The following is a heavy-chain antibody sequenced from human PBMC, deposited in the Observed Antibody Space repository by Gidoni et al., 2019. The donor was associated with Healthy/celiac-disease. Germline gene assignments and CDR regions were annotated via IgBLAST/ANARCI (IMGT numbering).Heavy chain of an antibody. Sequence: EVQLVESGGVVVQPGGSLRLSCAASGFTFADYTMHWVRQAPGKGLEWVSLISWDGGSTYYADSVKGRFTISRDNSKNSLYLQMNSLRTEDTALYYCAKGDGGYSYAQPDYWGQGTLVTVSS. CDR3: AKGDGGYSYAQPDY. D-gene: IGHD5-18*01. J-gene: IGHJ4*02. CDR1: GFTFADYT. CDR2: ISWDGGST. V-gene: IGHV3-43*01.